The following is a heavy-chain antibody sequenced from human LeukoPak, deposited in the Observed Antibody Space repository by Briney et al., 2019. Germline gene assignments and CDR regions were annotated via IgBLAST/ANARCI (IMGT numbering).Heavy chain of an antibody. CDR2: ISSNGSNI. CDR3: ARGFWSASRY. V-gene: IGHV3-48*01. J-gene: IGHJ4*02. D-gene: IGHD3-3*01. Sequence: SGGSLRLSWSASGFTFSSYSMDWVRQAPGKGLEWISYISSNGSNIYYADSVKGRFTISRDNAKNSLYLQVNSLRAEDTAVYYCARGFWSASRYWGQGTLVTVSS. CDR1: GFTFSSYS.